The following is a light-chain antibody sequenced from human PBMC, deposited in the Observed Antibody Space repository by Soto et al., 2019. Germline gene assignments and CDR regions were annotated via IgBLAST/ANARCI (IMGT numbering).Light chain of an antibody. J-gene: IGKJ3*01. CDR1: QSISSY. CDR3: LHYNGHPVP. V-gene: IGKV1-17*01. CDR2: AAS. Sequence: DIQMTQSPSSLSAAVGDRVTITCRARQSISSYLNWYQQKPGKAPKLLIYAASSLQSGVPSRFSGSGSGTESTQKTTSSQPENFPPFNYLHYNGHPVPSGNGT.